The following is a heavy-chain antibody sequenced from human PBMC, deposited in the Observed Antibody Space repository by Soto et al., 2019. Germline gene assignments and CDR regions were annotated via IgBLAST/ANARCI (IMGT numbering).Heavy chain of an antibody. CDR1: GYTLSSYG. Sequence: ASVKVSCKASGYTLSSYGIHWVRQAPGQRLEWMGWINGGNGDTMYAQKFQDRVTMNRGTSANTAYMEVSSLASKDTAVYYCARARSLFRAGDTSVKFFDYSGQRTLVAVSS. D-gene: IGHD1-26*01. CDR3: ARARSLFRAGDTSVKFFDY. CDR2: INGGNGDT. V-gene: IGHV1-3*01. J-gene: IGHJ4*02.